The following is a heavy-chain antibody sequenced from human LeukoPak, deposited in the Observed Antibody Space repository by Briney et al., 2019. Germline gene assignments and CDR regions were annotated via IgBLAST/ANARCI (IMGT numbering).Heavy chain of an antibody. Sequence: PSETLSLTCAVSGGSISSTNCWSWVRQPPGKGLEWIGEIYHSGSTNYNPSLKSRVTISVDESKNQFSLNLSSVTAADTAVYYCARQGFGEFNWFDPWGQGTLVTVSS. CDR3: ARQGFGEFNWFDP. CDR1: GGSISSTNC. J-gene: IGHJ5*02. CDR2: IYHSGST. D-gene: IGHD3-10*01. V-gene: IGHV4-4*02.